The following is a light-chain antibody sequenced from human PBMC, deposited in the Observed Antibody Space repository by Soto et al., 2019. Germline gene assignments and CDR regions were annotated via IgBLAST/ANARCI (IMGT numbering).Light chain of an antibody. V-gene: IGKV3-20*01. Sequence: VLPQSPDTLSLSPGDRATLSCRASQSVRSTFLAWYQQKPGQAPRLLIYGASNRAAGIPERFSGSASGTEFTLTISRLEPDDSAVYYCQQYETFSGTFGPGTKVEI. CDR3: QQYETFSGT. CDR1: QSVRSTF. CDR2: GAS. J-gene: IGKJ1*01.